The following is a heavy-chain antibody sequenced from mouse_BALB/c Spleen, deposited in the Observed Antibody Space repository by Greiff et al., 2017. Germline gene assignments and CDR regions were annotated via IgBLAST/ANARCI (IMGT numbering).Heavy chain of an antibody. CDR3: ARLSHYYGSSPYYAMDY. CDR1: GYSFTGYT. Sequence: EVQLQQSGPELVKPGASMKISCKASGYSFTGYTMNWVKQSHGKNLEWIGLINPYNGGTSYNQKFKGKATLTVDKSSSTAYMELLSLTSEDSAVYYCARLSHYYGSSPYYAMDYWGQGTSVTVSS. J-gene: IGHJ4*01. CDR2: INPYNGGT. V-gene: IGHV1-18*01. D-gene: IGHD1-1*01.